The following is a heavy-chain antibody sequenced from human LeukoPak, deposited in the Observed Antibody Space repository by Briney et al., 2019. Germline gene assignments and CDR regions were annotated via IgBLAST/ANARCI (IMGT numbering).Heavy chain of an antibody. CDR1: GFSFSSYS. D-gene: IGHD2/OR15-2a*01. CDR2: ISGDGNAK. CDR3: ARDYVYAFDY. Sequence: SGGSLRLSCAASGFSFSSYSINWVRQAPGKGLDRVSYISGDGNAKHYTDSVKGRFTISRDNAKNALYLQMNSLRVEDTAVYFCARDYVYAFDYWGQGTLVTVSS. J-gene: IGHJ4*02. V-gene: IGHV3-48*01.